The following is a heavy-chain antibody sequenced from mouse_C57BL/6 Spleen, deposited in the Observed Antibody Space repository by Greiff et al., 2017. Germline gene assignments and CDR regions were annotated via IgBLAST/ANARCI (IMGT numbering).Heavy chain of an antibody. Sequence: VQLQQPGAELVMPGASVKLSCKASGYTFTSYWMHWVKQRPGQGLEWIGELDPSDSYTNYNQKFKGKSTLTVDKSSSTAYMQLSSLTSEDSAVYYCARTEYGNYVWFAYWGQGTLVTVSA. CDR3: ARTEYGNYVWFAY. V-gene: IGHV1-69*01. CDR2: LDPSDSYT. CDR1: GYTFTSYW. D-gene: IGHD2-1*01. J-gene: IGHJ3*01.